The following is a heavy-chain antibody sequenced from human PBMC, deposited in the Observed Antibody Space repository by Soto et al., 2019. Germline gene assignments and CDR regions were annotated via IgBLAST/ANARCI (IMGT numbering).Heavy chain of an antibody. CDR1: GFSLSTSGMC. D-gene: IGHD4-17*01. CDR3: ARTYGAQPEGMDV. V-gene: IGHV2-70*01. J-gene: IGHJ6*02. CDR2: IDWDDDK. Sequence: SGPTREPTQTLTLTCTFSGFSLSTSGMCVSWIRQPPGKALEWLALIDWDDDKYYSTSLKTRLTISKDTSKNQVVLTMTNMDPVDTATYYCARTYGAQPEGMDVWGQGTTVTVSS.